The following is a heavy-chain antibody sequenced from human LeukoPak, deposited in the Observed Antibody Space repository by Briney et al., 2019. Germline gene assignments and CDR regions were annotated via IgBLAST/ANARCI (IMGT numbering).Heavy chain of an antibody. V-gene: IGHV3-21*01. CDR1: GFTFSSYS. CDR2: ISSSSSYI. D-gene: IGHD2-2*02. CDR3: ARVRVPAAIHGFDY. J-gene: IGHJ4*02. Sequence: PGGSLRLSCAASGFTFSSYSMNWVRQAPVKGLEWVSSISSSSSYIYYADSVKGRFTISRDNAKNSLYLQMNSLRAEDTAVYYCARVRVPAAIHGFDYWGQGTLVTVSS.